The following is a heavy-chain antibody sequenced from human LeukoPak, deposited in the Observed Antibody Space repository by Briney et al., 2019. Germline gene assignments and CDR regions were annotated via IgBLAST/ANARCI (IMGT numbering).Heavy chain of an antibody. CDR3: ARVDYDVLTGYQNHLQY. CDR2: IGSSSTYI. CDR1: GFTFSAYT. Sequence: GGSLRLSCAASGFTFSAYTMTWVRQAPGRGLEWVSSIGSSSTYINYAASVKGRFTISRDNAKNSLYLQMNSLRTEDTAVYYCARVDYDVLTGYQNHLQYWGQGTLVTVSS. J-gene: IGHJ4*02. V-gene: IGHV3-21*01. D-gene: IGHD3-9*01.